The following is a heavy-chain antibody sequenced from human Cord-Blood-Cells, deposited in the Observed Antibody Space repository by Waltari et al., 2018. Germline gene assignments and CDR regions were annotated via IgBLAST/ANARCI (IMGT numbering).Heavy chain of an antibody. V-gene: IGHV1-2*02. J-gene: IGHJ3*02. D-gene: IGHD2-15*01. Sequence: QVQLVQSGAAVKKPGASVKVSCKASGYTFTGYYMHWVRQAPGQGLEWMGWINPNSGGTNYAQKFQGRVTMTRDTSISTAYMELSRLRSDDTAVYYCARRLWQLRSSDAFDIWGQGTMVTVSS. CDR1: GYTFTGYY. CDR2: INPNSGGT. CDR3: ARRLWQLRSSDAFDI.